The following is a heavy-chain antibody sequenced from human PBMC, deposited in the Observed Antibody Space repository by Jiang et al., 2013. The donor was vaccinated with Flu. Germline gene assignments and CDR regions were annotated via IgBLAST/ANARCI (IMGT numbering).Heavy chain of an antibody. V-gene: IGHV5-51*01. J-gene: IGHJ4*02. D-gene: IGHD6-19*01. Sequence: VQLVESGGELKKSGESLKISCKASGYTFDRYWIGWVRQMPGKDLEWMGIIFPGTSNTRYSPSFQGRVTISADNSITTAYLQWSSLKASDTAIYYCARHLIRASGWDQYYLDNWGQGTLVTVSS. CDR3: ARHLIRASGWDQYYLDN. CDR2: IFPGTSNT. CDR1: GYTFDRYW.